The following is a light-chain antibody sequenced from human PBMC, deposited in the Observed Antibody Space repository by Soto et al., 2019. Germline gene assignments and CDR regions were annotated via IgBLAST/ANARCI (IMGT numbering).Light chain of an antibody. Sequence: EIVMTQSPATLSVSPGERATLSCRASQNIRSNLAWYQQKPGQAPRLLIYGASTRATGIPARFSGSGSGTEFTLIINSLQSEDFAVYFCQQYNIWSTFGQGTTVDIK. J-gene: IGKJ1*01. CDR2: GAS. CDR1: QNIRSN. CDR3: QQYNIWST. V-gene: IGKV3-15*01.